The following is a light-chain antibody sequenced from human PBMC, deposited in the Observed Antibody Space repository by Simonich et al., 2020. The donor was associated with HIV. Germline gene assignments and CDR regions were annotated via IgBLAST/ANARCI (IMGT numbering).Light chain of an antibody. J-gene: IGLJ2*01. CDR1: SSYVGGYNY. V-gene: IGLV2-14*03. CDR3: SSYTSSSTVV. CDR2: DVS. Sequence: QSALTQPASVSGSPGQSITLSCTGTSSYVGGYNYVSWYQQHPGKAPKLMIYDVSTRPSGVSNRFSGSKSGNTASLTISGLQAEDEADYYCSSYTSSSTVVFGGGTKLTVL.